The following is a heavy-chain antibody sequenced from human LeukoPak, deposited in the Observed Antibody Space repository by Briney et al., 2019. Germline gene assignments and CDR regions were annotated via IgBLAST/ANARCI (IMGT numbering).Heavy chain of an antibody. CDR3: AYNRDFALDN. CDR2: IYHTGGA. CDR1: GVPIASHSW. D-gene: IGHD1-14*01. Sequence: PSETLSLTCAVSGVPIASHSWWSWVRQPPGQGLEWIGEIYHTGGANYMPSLKSRVTMSVDTSNNHFSLKLTSVTAADTAVYFCAYNRDFALDNWGQGTLVTVSS. V-gene: IGHV4/OR15-8*01. J-gene: IGHJ4*02.